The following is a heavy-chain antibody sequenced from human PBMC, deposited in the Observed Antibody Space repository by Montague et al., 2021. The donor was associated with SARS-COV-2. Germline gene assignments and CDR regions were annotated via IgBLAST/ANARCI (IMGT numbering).Heavy chain of an antibody. CDR3: ARYTRYYYDSSGYPDY. CDR2: ISSSGSTI. CDR1: GFTFSDYY. D-gene: IGHD3-22*01. V-gene: IGHV3-11*01. Sequence: SLRLSCAASGFTFSDYYMSWIRQAPGKGLAWVSYISSSGSTIYYADSVKGRFTISRDNAKNSLYLQMNSLRAEDTAVYYCARYTRYYYDSSGYPDYWGQGTLVTVSS. J-gene: IGHJ4*02.